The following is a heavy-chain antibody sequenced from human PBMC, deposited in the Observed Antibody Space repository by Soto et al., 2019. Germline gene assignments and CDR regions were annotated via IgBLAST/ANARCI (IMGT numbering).Heavy chain of an antibody. J-gene: IGHJ6*02. D-gene: IGHD1-26*01. V-gene: IGHV4-59*11. CDR1: GGSISSHY. CDR2: IYYRGST. Sequence: SETLSLTCTVSGGSISSHYWSWVRQAPGKGLEWIGHIYYRGSTSYNPSLRSRSTISVDTSNNQFSLKLNSVTTADTAVYYCARDGREASGIDVWGQGTKVTVSS. CDR3: ARDGREASGIDV.